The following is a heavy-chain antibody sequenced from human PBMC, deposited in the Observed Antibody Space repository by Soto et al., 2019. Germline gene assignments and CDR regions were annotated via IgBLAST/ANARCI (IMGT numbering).Heavy chain of an antibody. CDR2: ISSSSSYI. V-gene: IGHV3-21*01. CDR3: ARDCTDRGYCSPY. D-gene: IGHD2-15*01. Sequence: EVQLVESGGGLVKPGGSLRLSCAASGFTFSSYSMNWVRQAPGKGLEWVSSISSSSSYIYYADSVKGRFTISRDNAKNSLYLQMNSLRAEDTAVYYCARDCTDRGYCSPYWGQGTLVTVSS. CDR1: GFTFSSYS. J-gene: IGHJ4*02.